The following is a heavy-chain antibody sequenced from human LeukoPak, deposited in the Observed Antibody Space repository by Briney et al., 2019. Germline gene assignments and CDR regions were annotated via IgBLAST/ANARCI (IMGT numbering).Heavy chain of an antibody. CDR3: ARALDYYDSSGYYPFDY. V-gene: IGHV3-11*06. J-gene: IGHJ4*02. CDR2: ISSSSSYT. CDR1: GFTFSDYY. Sequence: GGSLRLSCAASGFTFSDYYMSWIRQAPGKGLEWVSYISSSSSYTNYADSVKGRFTISRDNAKNSLYLQINSLRAEDTAVYYCARALDYYDSSGYYPFDYWGQGTLVTVSS. D-gene: IGHD3-22*01.